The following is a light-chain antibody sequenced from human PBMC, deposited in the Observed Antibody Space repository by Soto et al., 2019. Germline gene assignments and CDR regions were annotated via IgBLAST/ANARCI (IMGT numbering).Light chain of an antibody. CDR2: STN. V-gene: IGLV8-61*01. CDR1: SGSVSTSYY. CDR3: VLYMGSGISV. J-gene: IGLJ1*01. Sequence: QTVVTQEPSFSVSPGGTVTLTCGLSSGSVSTSYYPSWYQQTPGQAPRTLIYSTNTRSSGVPDRFSGSILGNKAALTITGAQEDDESDYYCVLYMGSGISVFGTGTKVTV.